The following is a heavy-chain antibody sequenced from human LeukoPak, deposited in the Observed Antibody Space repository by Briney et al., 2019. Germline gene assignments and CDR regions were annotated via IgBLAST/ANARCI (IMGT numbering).Heavy chain of an antibody. CDR2: ISSSGST. J-gene: IGHJ3*02. V-gene: IGHV4-61*02. CDR1: VDSISSGDYY. D-gene: IGHD3-22*01. Sequence: PSETLSLTCTVSVDSISSGDYYWSWVRQPAGKGLEWIGRISSSGSTNYNPSLKSRVTISVDTSKNQFSLKLSSVTAADTAVYFCARGPYSYDSSGAFDIWGQGTMVTVSS. CDR3: ARGPYSYDSSGAFDI.